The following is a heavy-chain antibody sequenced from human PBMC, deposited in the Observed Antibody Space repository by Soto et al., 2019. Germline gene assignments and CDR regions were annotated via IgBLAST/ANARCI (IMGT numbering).Heavy chain of an antibody. D-gene: IGHD6-19*01. J-gene: IGHJ6*02. CDR2: INHSGST. V-gene: IGHV4-34*01. Sequence: SETLSLTCAVYGGSFSGYYWSWIRQPPGKGLEWIGEINHSGSTNYNPSLKSRVNISVDTSKNQFSLKLSSVTAADTAVYYCARCRLSGWYQSPFRHYYYYGMDVWGQGTTVTVSS. CDR3: ARCRLSGWYQSPFRHYYYYGMDV. CDR1: GGSFSGYY.